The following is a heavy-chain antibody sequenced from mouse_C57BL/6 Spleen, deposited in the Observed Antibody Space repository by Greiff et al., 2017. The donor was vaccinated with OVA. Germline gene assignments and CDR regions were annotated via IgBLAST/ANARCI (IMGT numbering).Heavy chain of an antibody. CDR3: ARSDYYGSSYDYYYAMDY. V-gene: IGHV14-3*01. D-gene: IGHD1-1*01. Sequence: EVQLQQSVAELVRPGASVKLSCTASGFNIKNTYMHWVKQRPEQGLEWIGRIDPANGNTKYAPKFQGKATITADTSSNTAYLQLSSLTSEDTAIYYCARSDYYGSSYDYYYAMDYWGQGTSVTVSS. J-gene: IGHJ4*01. CDR1: GFNIKNTY. CDR2: IDPANGNT.